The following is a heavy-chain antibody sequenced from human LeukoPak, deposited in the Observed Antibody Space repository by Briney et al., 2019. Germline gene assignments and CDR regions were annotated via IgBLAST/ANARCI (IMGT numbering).Heavy chain of an antibody. V-gene: IGHV4-59*06. CDR3: ARGRDYGDYANYFDY. D-gene: IGHD4-17*01. CDR1: GGSISSYY. J-gene: IGHJ4*02. Sequence: SETLSLTCTVSGGSISSYYWSWIRQHPGKGLEWIGYIYYSGSTYYNPSLKSRVTISVDTSKNQFSLKLSSVTAADTAVYYCARGRDYGDYANYFDYWGQGTLVTVSS. CDR2: IYYSGST.